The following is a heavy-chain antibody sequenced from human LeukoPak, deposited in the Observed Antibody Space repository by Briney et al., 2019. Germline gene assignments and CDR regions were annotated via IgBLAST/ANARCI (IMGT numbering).Heavy chain of an antibody. Sequence: ASVKVSCKASGYTFSGHYLHWVRQAPGQGLEWMGRINPNTGVTQYTENFQGWVTMTRDTSISTAYMELSRLRSDDTAVYYCAREDSSGWYSFDYWGQGTLVTVSS. CDR3: AREDSSGWYSFDY. V-gene: IGHV1-2*04. CDR1: GYTFSGHY. J-gene: IGHJ4*02. CDR2: INPNTGVT. D-gene: IGHD6-19*01.